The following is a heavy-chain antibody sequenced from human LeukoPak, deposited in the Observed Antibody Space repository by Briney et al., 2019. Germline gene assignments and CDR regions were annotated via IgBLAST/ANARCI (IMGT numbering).Heavy chain of an antibody. CDR3: ARAPGYCSSTSCSKYYYYYYMDV. J-gene: IGHJ6*03. CDR1: GYTFTSYG. Sequence: ASVKVSRKASGYTFTSYGISWVRQAPGQGLEWMGWISAYNGNTNYAQKLQGRVTMTTDTSTSTAYMELRSLRSDDTAVYYCARAPGYCSSTSCSKYYYYYYMDVWGKGTTVTVSS. CDR2: ISAYNGNT. V-gene: IGHV1-18*01. D-gene: IGHD2-2*01.